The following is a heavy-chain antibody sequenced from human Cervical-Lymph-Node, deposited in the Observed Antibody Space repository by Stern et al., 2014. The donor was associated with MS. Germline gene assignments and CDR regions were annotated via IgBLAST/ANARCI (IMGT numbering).Heavy chain of an antibody. D-gene: IGHD1-7*01. V-gene: IGHV1-8*01. CDR1: GYTFSSYD. J-gene: IGHJ4*02. CDR3: AIGCITGTTAFDY. Sequence: VQLEESGDEVRQPGASMKVSCTASGYTFSSYDIHWVRQATGTGLEWMGWMDPNIGNTGYAQKFQGRVTMTSNTSISTAYMELISLRSEDTAVYYCAIGCITGTTAFDYWGQGTLVTVSS. CDR2: MDPNIGNT.